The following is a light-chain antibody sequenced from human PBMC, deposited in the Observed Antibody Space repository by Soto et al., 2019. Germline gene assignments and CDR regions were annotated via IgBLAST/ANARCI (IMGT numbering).Light chain of an antibody. CDR3: AAWDDSLNGLVV. Sequence: QSVLTQPPSTSGTPGQRVTISCSGSSSKIGSNTVNWYQQLPGTAPKLLIYSNTQRPSGVPDRFSGSKSGTSASLAISGLQSEDEADYYCAAWDDSLNGLVVFGGGTKVTVL. CDR1: SSKIGSNT. V-gene: IGLV1-44*01. J-gene: IGLJ2*01. CDR2: SNT.